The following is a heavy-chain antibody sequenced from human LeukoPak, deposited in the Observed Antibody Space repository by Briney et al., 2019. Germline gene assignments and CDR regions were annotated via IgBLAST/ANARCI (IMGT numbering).Heavy chain of an antibody. D-gene: IGHD3-16*01. CDR2: IQSDGSDK. CDR1: GFTFNSFA. J-gene: IGHJ4*02. Sequence: GGSLRLSCAASGFTFNSFAMHWVSQAPGKGLEHLAFIQSDGSDKYYADSVKGRLTISRDNSKNTLYLQMNGLRGDDTAVYYCVKDLPVLHSWGQGTLVTVSS. V-gene: IGHV3-30*02. CDR3: VKDLPVLHS.